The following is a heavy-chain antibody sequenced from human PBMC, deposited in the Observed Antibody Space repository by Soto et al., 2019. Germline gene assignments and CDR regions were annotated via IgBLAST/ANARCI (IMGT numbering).Heavy chain of an antibody. D-gene: IGHD6-13*01. CDR1: GGTFSSYA. J-gene: IGHJ5*02. CDR2: IIPIFNTT. CDR3: ASEVGSTWYVRFDP. Sequence: QVQLVQSGAEVKKPGSSVKVSCKASGGTFSSYAISWVRQAPGQGLEWMGRIIPIFNTTNYAQKFQGRVTVTADESTSTAYMELSSLRSEDTAVYYCASEVGSTWYVRFDPWGQGTLVTVSS. V-gene: IGHV1-69*15.